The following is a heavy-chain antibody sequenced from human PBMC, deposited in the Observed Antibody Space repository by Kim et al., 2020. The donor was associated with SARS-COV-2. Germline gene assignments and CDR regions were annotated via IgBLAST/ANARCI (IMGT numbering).Heavy chain of an antibody. Sequence: GGSLRLSCAASRFAFGTYAMSWVRQARGKGLEWVSSILYNSETTYSADPVRGRFSISRDNSKKTCYLQMDSLRAEDTAVYYCVTAAQVAAPDRNSWGQGT. D-gene: IGHD6-13*01. CDR1: RFAFGTYA. J-gene: IGHJ5*02. CDR2: ILYNSETT. CDR3: VTAAQVAAPDRNS. V-gene: IGHV3-23*01.